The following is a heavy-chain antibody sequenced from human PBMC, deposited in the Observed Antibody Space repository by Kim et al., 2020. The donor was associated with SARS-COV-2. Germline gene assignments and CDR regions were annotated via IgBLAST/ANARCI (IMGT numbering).Heavy chain of an antibody. Sequence: SETLSLTCTVSGGSISAYWSWIRQFPGKGLEWIGYVSPTGTTLYNPSLKSRLTISVDTSKNQSFLNLNSVTTADTAVYYLARGGQYTTTFDSWGQGTLV. CDR1: GGSISAY. CDR2: VSPTGTT. V-gene: IGHV4-59*01. J-gene: IGHJ4*02. D-gene: IGHD2-2*02. CDR3: ARGGQYTTTFDS.